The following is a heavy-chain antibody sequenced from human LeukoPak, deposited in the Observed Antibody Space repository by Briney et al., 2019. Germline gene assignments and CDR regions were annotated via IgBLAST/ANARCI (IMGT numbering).Heavy chain of an antibody. CDR3: AKANTGYENFDY. V-gene: IGHV3-23*01. J-gene: IGHJ4*02. Sequence: GGSLRLSCAASGFTIRTYAMSWVRQAPGKGLEWVSAISGSGVTTYYADSVKGRFTISRDNPKNTLYLQMNSLRAEDTAVYYCAKANTGYENFDYWGQGTLVTVSS. CDR2: ISGSGVTT. CDR1: GFTIRTYA. D-gene: IGHD5-12*01.